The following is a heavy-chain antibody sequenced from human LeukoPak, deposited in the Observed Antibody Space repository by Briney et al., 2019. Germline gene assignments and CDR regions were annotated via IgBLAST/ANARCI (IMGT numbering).Heavy chain of an antibody. CDR1: GFTFSSYA. CDR2: ISGSGGST. V-gene: IGHV3-23*01. D-gene: IGHD6-13*01. CDR3: AKVFPLAAAGTDRWFDP. Sequence: PGGSLRLSCAASGFTFSSYAMSWVRQAPGEGLEWVSAISGSGGSTYYADSVKGRFTISRDNSKNTLYLQMNSLRAEDTAVYYCAKVFPLAAAGTDRWFDPWGQGTLVTVSS. J-gene: IGHJ5*02.